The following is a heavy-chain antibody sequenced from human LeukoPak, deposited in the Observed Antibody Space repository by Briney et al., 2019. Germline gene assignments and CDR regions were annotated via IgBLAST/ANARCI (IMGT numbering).Heavy chain of an antibody. J-gene: IGHJ5*02. CDR3: ARVYSTIFGVVRNWFDP. V-gene: IGHV3-21*01. CDR2: ISSSSSYI. Sequence: GGSLRLSCAASGFTFSSYSMNWVRQAPGKGLEWVSSISSSSSYIYYADAVKGRFTISRDNAKNSLYLQMNSLRAEDTAVYYCARVYSTIFGVVRNWFDPWGQGTLVTVSS. CDR1: GFTFSSYS. D-gene: IGHD3-3*01.